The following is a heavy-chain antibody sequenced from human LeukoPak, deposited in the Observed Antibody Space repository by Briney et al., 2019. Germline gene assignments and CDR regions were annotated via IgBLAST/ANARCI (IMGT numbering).Heavy chain of an antibody. CDR2: IYPDDSKI. V-gene: IGHV5-51*01. D-gene: IGHD2/OR15-2a*01. CDR3: ARFNRPSLSGNRFDP. J-gene: IGHJ5*02. CDR1: GYDLYGYW. Sequence: GESLKISCKGSGYDLYGYWIGWVRQMSGKGLEWLGIIYPDDSKIIYSPSFEGQFTLSANKSISTAYLQWSSLKAWESAIDYCARFNRPSLSGNRFDPWGQGTLVTVSA.